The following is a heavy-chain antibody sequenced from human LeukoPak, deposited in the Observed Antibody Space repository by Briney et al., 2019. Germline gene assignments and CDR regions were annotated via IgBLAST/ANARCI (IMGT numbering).Heavy chain of an antibody. CDR2: IYYSGST. CDR1: GGPISNHY. V-gene: IGHV4-59*11. Sequence: PSETLSLTCTVSGGPISNHYWSWIRQPPGKGLEWIGYIYYSGSTNYNPSLKSRVTISVDTSKNQFSLRLSSVTAADTAVYYCARSPRGGTKTYFDYWGQGTLVTVSP. D-gene: IGHD1-14*01. CDR3: ARSPRGGTKTYFDY. J-gene: IGHJ4*02.